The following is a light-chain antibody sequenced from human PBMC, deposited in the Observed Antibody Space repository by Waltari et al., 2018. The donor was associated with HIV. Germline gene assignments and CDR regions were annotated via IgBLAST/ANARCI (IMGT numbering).Light chain of an antibody. V-gene: IGKV1-39*01. CDR1: QSISNN. CDR3: QYSYGASFP. J-gene: IGKJ3*01. Sequence: DIQRNRSSPSLSASVGERVPISCRESQSISNNLSWYHHKPGKAPNILTYATTSLQSGVPSRFSGSGSGTDFSLTISSLQPEDFATYYCQYSYGASFPFGPGTKVDIK. CDR2: ATT.